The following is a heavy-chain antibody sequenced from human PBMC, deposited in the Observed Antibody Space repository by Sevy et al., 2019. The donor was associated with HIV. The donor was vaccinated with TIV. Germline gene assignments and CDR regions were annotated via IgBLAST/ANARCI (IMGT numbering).Heavy chain of an antibody. CDR3: ANKGASRPNDAFDT. CDR1: GFSFTSYW. Sequence: GGSLRLSCAASGFSFTSYWMSWVRQTPEKGLEWVANINQVGTEKNYVDSVKGRFTISRDNAKNSLYLQMNSLRAEDTAVYYCANKGASRPNDAFDTWGQGTMVTVS. J-gene: IGHJ3*02. D-gene: IGHD6-25*01. V-gene: IGHV3-7*01. CDR2: INQVGTEK.